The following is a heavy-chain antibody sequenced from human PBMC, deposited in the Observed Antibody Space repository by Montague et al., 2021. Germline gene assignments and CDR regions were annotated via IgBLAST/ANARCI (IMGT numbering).Heavy chain of an antibody. CDR3: TRGEVAVTGIDY. CDR2: INHSGST. Sequence: ETLSLTCTVYGGSFSGYYWSWICQSPGKGLEWIGEINHSGSTNYNPSLKSRVTISVDTSKNQFSLKLSSVTAADTAVYYCTRGEVAVTGIDYWGQGALVTVSS. J-gene: IGHJ4*02. CDR1: GGSFSGYY. V-gene: IGHV4-34*01. D-gene: IGHD6-19*01.